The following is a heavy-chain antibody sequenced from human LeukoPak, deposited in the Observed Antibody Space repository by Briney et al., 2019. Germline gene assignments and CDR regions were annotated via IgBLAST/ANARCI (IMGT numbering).Heavy chain of an antibody. CDR3: ARGDRPALEWYFYFHH. D-gene: IGHD3-3*01. V-gene: IGHV4-30-4*01. Sequence: SQTLSLTCTVSGGSISSGDYYWSWIRQPPGKGLEWIGYIYYSGSTYYNPSLKSRVTISVDTSKNQFSLKLNSVTAADTAVYYCARGDRPALEWYFYFHHWGQGTLVTVSS. CDR1: GGSISSGDYY. J-gene: IGHJ4*02. CDR2: IYYSGST.